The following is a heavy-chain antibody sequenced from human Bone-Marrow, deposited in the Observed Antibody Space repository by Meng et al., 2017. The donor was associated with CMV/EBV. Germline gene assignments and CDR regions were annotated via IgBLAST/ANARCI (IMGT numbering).Heavy chain of an antibody. CDR3: ATDRPEVLAQIDF. Sequence: GESLKISCAASGFTFANAWMSWVRQAPGKGLEWVARIKSGGGTTEYAAPVRGRFSISRDDSYNTLYLQMNSLKTEDIAIYYCATDRPEVLAQIDFWGQGTLVTVSS. CDR1: GFTFANAW. V-gene: IGHV3-15*01. CDR2: IKSGGGTT. D-gene: IGHD3-3*02. J-gene: IGHJ4*02.